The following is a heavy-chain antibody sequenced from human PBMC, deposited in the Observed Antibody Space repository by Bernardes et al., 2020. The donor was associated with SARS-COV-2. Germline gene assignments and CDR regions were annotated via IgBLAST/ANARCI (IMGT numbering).Heavy chain of an antibody. CDR2: ISWDGHSI. J-gene: IGHJ4*02. CDR3: ARDLRTEYRSGWPLDY. CDR1: GFTFDEYA. Sequence: GGSLRLSCVASGFTFDEYAMHWVRQAPGKGLEWVSLISWDGHSIHYADSVKGRFTISRDNSKNSLYLQMNSLRGEDTAMYYCARDLRTEYRSGWPLDYWGQGTLVTVSS. D-gene: IGHD6-19*01. V-gene: IGHV3-43*02.